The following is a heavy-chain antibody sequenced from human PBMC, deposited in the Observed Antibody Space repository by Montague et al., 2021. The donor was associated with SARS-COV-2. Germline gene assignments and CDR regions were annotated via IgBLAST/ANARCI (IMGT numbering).Heavy chain of an antibody. J-gene: IGHJ6*02. CDR3: ARVLGGYYGMDV. V-gene: IGHV3-30-3*01. D-gene: IGHD2/OR15-2a*01. CDR2: ISYDGSNK. CDR1: GFTFSSYA. Sequence: SLSLSCSASGFTFSSYAMHWVRQAPGKGLEWVAVISYDGSNKYYADPVKGRFTISRDNSKNTLYLQMNSLGAEDTAVYYCARVLGGYYGMDVWGQGTTVTVSS.